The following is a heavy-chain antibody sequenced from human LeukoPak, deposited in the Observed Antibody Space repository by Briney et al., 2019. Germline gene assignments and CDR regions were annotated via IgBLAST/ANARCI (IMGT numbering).Heavy chain of an antibody. CDR2: MNPNSGNT. J-gene: IGHJ6*03. CDR3: ARGVSMEWLSNYYYYYMDV. D-gene: IGHD3-3*01. CDR1: GYTFTSYD. Sequence: ASVKVSCKASGYTFTSYDINWVRQATGQGLEWMGWMNPNSGNTGYAQKFQGRVTITRNTSISTAYMELSSLRSEDTAVYYCARGVSMEWLSNYYYYYMDVGGKGPTATVPS. V-gene: IGHV1-8*03.